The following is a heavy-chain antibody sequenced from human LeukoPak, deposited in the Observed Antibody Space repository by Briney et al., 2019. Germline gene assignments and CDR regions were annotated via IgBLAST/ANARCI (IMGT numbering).Heavy chain of an antibody. CDR1: GGSVSSGSYY. V-gene: IGHV4-61*01. J-gene: IGHJ4*02. CDR2: IFYTGST. CDR3: ARAPILYYFDC. Sequence: SETLSLTCTVSGGSVSSGSYYWSWIRQPPGKGLEWIGYIFYTGSTSYNPSLKSRVTISVDTSKNQFSLNLSSVTAADTAVYYCARAPILYYFDCWGQGTLVTVSS.